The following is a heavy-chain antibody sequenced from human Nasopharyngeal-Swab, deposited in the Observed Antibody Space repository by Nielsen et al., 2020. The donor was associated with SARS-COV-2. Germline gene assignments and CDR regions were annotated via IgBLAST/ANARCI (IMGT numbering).Heavy chain of an antibody. CDR3: ARSAYDFWSGQNWFDP. V-gene: IGHV5-51*01. Sequence: GESLKISCKGSGYSFTSYWIGWVRQMPGKRLEWMGIIYPGDSDTRYSPSFQGQVTISADKSISTAYLQWSSLKASDTAMYYCARSAYDFWSGQNWFDPWGQGTLVTVSS. CDR1: GYSFTSYW. J-gene: IGHJ5*02. CDR2: IYPGDSDT. D-gene: IGHD3-3*01.